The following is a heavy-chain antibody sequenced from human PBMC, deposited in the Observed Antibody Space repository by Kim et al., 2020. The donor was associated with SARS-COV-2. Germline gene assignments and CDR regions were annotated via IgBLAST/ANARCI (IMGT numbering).Heavy chain of an antibody. CDR2: ITSSSSYT. V-gene: IGHV3-11*05. CDR3: ARVGRSTVTTYYFDY. J-gene: IGHJ4*02. Sequence: GGSLRLSCAASGFTFSDFYMSWIRQAPGKGLEWVSYITSSSSYTNYADSVKGRFTISRDNAKKSLYLQMNNLRAEDTAVYYCARVGRSTVTTYYFDYWGQGTLVTVSS. D-gene: IGHD4-17*01. CDR1: GFTFSDFY.